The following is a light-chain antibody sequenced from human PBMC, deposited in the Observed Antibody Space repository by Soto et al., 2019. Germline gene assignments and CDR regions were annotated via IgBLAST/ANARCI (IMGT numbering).Light chain of an antibody. CDR1: QSISCY. CDR3: HQRSTWPFT. CDR2: DAS. J-gene: IGKJ3*01. V-gene: IGKV3-11*01. Sequence: EIVLTQSPATLSLSPGERATLSCRDSQSISCYLAWYQPKPDQAPRLLIYDASNRATGIPARFSDSGSGTAFTLTTGSLEPEDFAVYYCHQRSTWPFTFGPGTKVDIK.